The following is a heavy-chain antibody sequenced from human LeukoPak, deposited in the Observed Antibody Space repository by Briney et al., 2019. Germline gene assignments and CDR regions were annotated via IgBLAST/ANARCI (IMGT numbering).Heavy chain of an antibody. CDR2: INPAGSET. CDR1: GFSFNAYW. Sequence: GGSLRLSCAASGFSFNAYWMAWVRQAPGTGLKGVPNINPAGSETFHVDPVKGRFSISRDHAKNLVYLQMNRLRAEDTAVYYCATFGLVAALDLWGQGTLVTVSS. CDR3: ATFGLVAALDL. V-gene: IGHV3-7*01. J-gene: IGHJ4*02. D-gene: IGHD5-12*01.